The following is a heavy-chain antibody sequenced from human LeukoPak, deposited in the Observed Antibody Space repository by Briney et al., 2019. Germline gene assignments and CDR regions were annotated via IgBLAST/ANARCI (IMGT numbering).Heavy chain of an antibody. D-gene: IGHD4-23*01. CDR2: IYHSGST. CDR3: ARVKDGGGARPRRFWYFDL. J-gene: IGHJ2*01. V-gene: IGHV4-30-2*01. Sequence: SETLSLTCTVSGGSISSYSWSWIRQPPGKGLEWIGYIYHSGSTYYNPSLKSRVTISVDRSKNQFSLKLSSVTAADTAVYYCARVKDGGGARPRRFWYFDLWGRGTLVTVSS. CDR1: GGSISSYS.